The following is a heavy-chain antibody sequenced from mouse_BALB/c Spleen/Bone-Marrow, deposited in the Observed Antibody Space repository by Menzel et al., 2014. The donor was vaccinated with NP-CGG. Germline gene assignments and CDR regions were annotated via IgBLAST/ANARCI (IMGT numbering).Heavy chain of an antibody. CDR1: GFSLTSYG. CDR2: IWAGGST. J-gene: IGHJ4*01. Sequence: QVQLQQSGPGLVAPSQSLSITCTVSGFSLTSYGVHWVRQPPGKGLEWLGVIWAGGSTNYNSALMSRLSISKDNSKSQVFLNMHSLQTDDTAMYYCARDNGYYLDYAMDYWGQGTSVTVSS. V-gene: IGHV2-9*02. D-gene: IGHD2-3*01. CDR3: ARDNGYYLDYAMDY.